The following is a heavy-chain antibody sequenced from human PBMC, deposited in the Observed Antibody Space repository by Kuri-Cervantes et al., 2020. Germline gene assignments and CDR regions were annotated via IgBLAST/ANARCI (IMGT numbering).Heavy chain of an antibody. CDR1: GFTFDDYA. CDR3: ARVDGYSFGYFDY. J-gene: IGHJ4*02. Sequence: SLKISCAASGFTFDDYAMHWVRQAPGKGLEWVSGISWDSGSIGYADSVKGRFTISRDNAKNSLYLQMNSLRAEDTALYYCARVDGYSFGYFDYWGQGILVTVSS. D-gene: IGHD5-18*01. CDR2: ISWDSGSI. V-gene: IGHV3-9*01.